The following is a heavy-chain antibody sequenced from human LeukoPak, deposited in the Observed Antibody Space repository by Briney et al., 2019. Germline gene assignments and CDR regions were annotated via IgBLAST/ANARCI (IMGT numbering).Heavy chain of an antibody. Sequence: ASVKVSCKASGYTFTAYYMHWVRQAPGQGLEWMAWINPDNGDKHYVKKFQGRVTLTRDTSISTAYMDLTGLTCDDTAIYYCARGSVVGAAEYWGQGTLVSVHS. CDR1: GYTFTAYY. D-gene: IGHD1-26*01. CDR2: INPDNGDK. J-gene: IGHJ4*02. CDR3: ARGSVVGAAEY. V-gene: IGHV1-2*02.